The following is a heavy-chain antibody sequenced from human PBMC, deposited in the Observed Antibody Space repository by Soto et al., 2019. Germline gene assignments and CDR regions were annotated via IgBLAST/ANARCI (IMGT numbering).Heavy chain of an antibody. CDR1: GYRFSDYW. D-gene: IGHD2-8*01. CDR3: ARHKFDSVSAMDV. J-gene: IGHJ6*02. Sequence: LGESLKISCEASGYRFSDYWVAWVRQMPGKSLEWMGIFYPGDSDTRYSPSFQGQVTISADKSISTAYLQWSSLKASDTAMYFCARHKFDSVSAMDVWGQGTTVTVSS. V-gene: IGHV5-51*01. CDR2: FYPGDSDT.